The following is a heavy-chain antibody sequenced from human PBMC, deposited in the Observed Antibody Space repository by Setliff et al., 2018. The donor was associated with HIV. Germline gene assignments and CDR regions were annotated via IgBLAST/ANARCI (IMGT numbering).Heavy chain of an antibody. CDR2: ISADSGDT. CDR1: GYTFRKYG. V-gene: IGHV1-18*01. D-gene: IGHD4-17*01. CDR3: ARTDYGGNSGGNYFDY. J-gene: IGHJ4*02. Sequence: ASVKVSCKASGYTFRKYGISWVRQAPGQGLEWMGWISADSGDTHSTQKFQDRIIMTRDTSTTTAYMELRSLRSDDTAVYYCARTDYGGNSGGNYFDYWGQGSLVTVSS.